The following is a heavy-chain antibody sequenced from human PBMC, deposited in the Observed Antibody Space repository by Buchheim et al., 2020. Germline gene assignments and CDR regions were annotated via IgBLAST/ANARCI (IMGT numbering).Heavy chain of an antibody. J-gene: IGHJ4*02. V-gene: IGHV4-34*01. D-gene: IGHD3-22*01. Sequence: QVQLQQWGAGLLKPSETLSLTCAVYGGSFSGYYWSWIRQPPGKGLEWIGEINHSGSTNYNPSLKSRVTISVDTSKNQLSLKLSSVTAADTAVYYCARGVDYYDSSGYYSHYFDYWGQGTL. CDR2: INHSGST. CDR3: ARGVDYYDSSGYYSHYFDY. CDR1: GGSFSGYY.